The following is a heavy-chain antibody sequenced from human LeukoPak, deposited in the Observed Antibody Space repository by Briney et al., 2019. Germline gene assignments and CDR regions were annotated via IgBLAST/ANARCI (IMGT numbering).Heavy chain of an antibody. D-gene: IGHD3-10*01. Sequence: GGSLRLSCAASGFTFSSYAMSWVRQAPGKGLEWVSSISSSSSYIYYADSVKGRFTISRDNAKNSLYLQMNSLRAEDTAVYYCARGEAYYGSGSYSAEYFQHWGQGTLVTVSS. J-gene: IGHJ1*01. CDR3: ARGEAYYGSGSYSAEYFQH. V-gene: IGHV3-21*01. CDR1: GFTFSSYA. CDR2: ISSSSSYI.